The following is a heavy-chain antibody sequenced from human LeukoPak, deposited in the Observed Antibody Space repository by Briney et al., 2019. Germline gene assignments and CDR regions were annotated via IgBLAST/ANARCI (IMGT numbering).Heavy chain of an antibody. Sequence: ASVKVSCKASGGTFSSYAISWVRQAPGQGLEWMGRIIPILGIANYAQKFQGRVTITADKSTSTAYMELSSLRSEDTAVYYCARGDDSSGYYYGFRYWGQGPLVTVSS. J-gene: IGHJ4*02. CDR1: GGTFSSYA. D-gene: IGHD3-22*01. V-gene: IGHV1-69*04. CDR3: ARGDDSSGYYYGFRY. CDR2: IIPILGIA.